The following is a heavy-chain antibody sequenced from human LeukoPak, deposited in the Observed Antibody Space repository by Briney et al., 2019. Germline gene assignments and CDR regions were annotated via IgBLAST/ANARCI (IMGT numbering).Heavy chain of an antibody. Sequence: SETLSLTCTVSGYSISSGYYWGWIRQPPGKGLEWIGSIYYSGSTYYNPSLKSRVTISVDTSKNQFSLKLSSVTAADTAVYYCAGDPGMEQQPYFDYWGQGTLVTVSS. J-gene: IGHJ4*02. D-gene: IGHD6-13*01. CDR2: IYYSGST. CDR3: AGDPGMEQQPYFDY. CDR1: GYSISSGYY. V-gene: IGHV4-38-2*02.